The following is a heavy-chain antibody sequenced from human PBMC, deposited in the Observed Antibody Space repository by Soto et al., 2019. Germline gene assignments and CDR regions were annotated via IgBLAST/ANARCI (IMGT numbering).Heavy chain of an antibody. D-gene: IGHD3-9*01. J-gene: IGHJ4*02. CDR3: ARRDWSGSTSHFYSDY. CDR2: IYHSGST. V-gene: IGHV4-4*02. Sequence: QVQLQESGPGLVQPSGTLSLTCAVSGGSIISSNWWNWVRQPPGKGLEWIGEIYHSGSTHYKPSLKSRVAMSVDTSKNQFSRKLTSSTAADTAVYYCARRDWSGSTSHFYSDYWGQGVLVTVSS. CDR1: GGSIISSNW.